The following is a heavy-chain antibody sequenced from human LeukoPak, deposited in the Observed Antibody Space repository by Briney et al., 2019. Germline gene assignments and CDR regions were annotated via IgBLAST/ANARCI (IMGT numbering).Heavy chain of an antibody. Sequence: GGSPRLSCAASGFTFSTCAMSWVRQAPGKGLEWVSGISGTTSGTYYADSVKGRFTISRDNSKNTLFLQVSSLRAEDTAVYYCAKVRTYFYHGLDVWGQGTTVTVSS. D-gene: IGHD1-14*01. CDR2: ISGTTSGT. CDR3: AKVRTYFYHGLDV. CDR1: GFTFSTCA. J-gene: IGHJ6*02. V-gene: IGHV3-23*01.